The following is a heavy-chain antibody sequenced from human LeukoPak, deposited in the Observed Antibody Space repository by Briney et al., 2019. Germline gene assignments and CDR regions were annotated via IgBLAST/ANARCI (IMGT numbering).Heavy chain of an antibody. J-gene: IGHJ4*02. CDR2: FDPEDGET. CDR3: ARSRTEYYDFWSGSYYFDY. Sequence: ASVKVSCKVSGYTLTELSMHWVRQAPGKGLEWMGGFDPEDGETIYAQKFQGRVTITADKSTSTAYMELSSLRSEDTAVYYCARSRTEYYDFWSGSYYFDYWGQGTLVTVSS. D-gene: IGHD3-3*01. CDR1: GYTLTELS. V-gene: IGHV1-24*01.